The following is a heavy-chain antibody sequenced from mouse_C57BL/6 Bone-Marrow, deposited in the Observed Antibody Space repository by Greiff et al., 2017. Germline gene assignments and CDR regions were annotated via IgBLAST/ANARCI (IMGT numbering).Heavy chain of an antibody. CDR3: ARSYGYRWAWFAY. D-gene: IGHD2-2*01. CDR1: GYTFTSYW. CDR2: INPSSGDT. Sequence: VQREESGAELAKPGASVKLSCKASGYTFTSYWMHWVKQRPGQGLEWIGNINPSSGDTKYNEKFKDKATLTADKSSSTAYMQLSSLTYEDSAVYYCARSYGYRWAWFAYWGQGTLVTVSA. V-gene: IGHV1-7*01. J-gene: IGHJ3*01.